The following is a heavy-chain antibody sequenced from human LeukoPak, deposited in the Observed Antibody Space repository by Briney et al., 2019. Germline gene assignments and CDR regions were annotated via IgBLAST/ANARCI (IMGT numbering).Heavy chain of an antibody. V-gene: IGHV3-23*01. CDR3: AKSTQRWVVAVWFPN. Sequence: PGGSLRLSCAASGFTFSSYAMSWVHQAPGKGLEWVSAISGSGGSTYYADSVKGRFTISRDNSKNTLYLQMNSLRAEDTAVYYCAKSTQRWVVAVWFPNWGQGTLVTVSS. CDR1: GFTFSSYA. CDR2: ISGSGGST. J-gene: IGHJ4*02. D-gene: IGHD2-15*01.